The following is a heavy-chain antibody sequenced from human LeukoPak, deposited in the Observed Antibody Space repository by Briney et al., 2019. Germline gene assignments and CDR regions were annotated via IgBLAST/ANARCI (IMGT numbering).Heavy chain of an antibody. D-gene: IGHD1-14*01. CDR3: ARDLSGISSATDAFDM. CDR1: GYTFTAYY. J-gene: IGHJ3*02. CDR2: INPNSGGT. V-gene: IGHV1-2*06. Sequence: ASVKVSCKASGYTFTAYYIHWVRKAPGQGLEWMGQINPNSGGTDSAQRFQGRVTMTRDTSMNTAYMELSRLRSDDTAVYYCARDLSGISSATDAFDMWGQGTMVTVSS.